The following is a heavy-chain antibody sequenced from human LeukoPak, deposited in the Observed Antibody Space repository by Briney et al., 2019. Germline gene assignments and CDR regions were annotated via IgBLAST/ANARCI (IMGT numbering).Heavy chain of an antibody. CDR1: GYTFTSYG. J-gene: IGHJ4*02. V-gene: IGHV1-18*01. CDR3: ARDLSGGSSWPYYFDY. CDR2: ISAYNGNT. Sequence: GASVKVSCKASGYTFTSYGISWVRQAPGQGLEWMGWISAYNGNTNYAQKLQGRVTMTTDTSTSTAYMELRSLRSDDTAVYYCARDLSGGSSWPYYFDYWGQGTLVTVSS. D-gene: IGHD6-13*01.